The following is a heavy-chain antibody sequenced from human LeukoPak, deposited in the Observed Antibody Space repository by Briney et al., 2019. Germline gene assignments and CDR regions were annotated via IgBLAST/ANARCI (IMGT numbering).Heavy chain of an antibody. Sequence: GGSLRLSCVASGFTFNKYSMNWVRQAPGKGLEWITYIDGSSANIHYADSVKGRFTTSRDNAKNSVYLHMNSLRAEDTAVYYCATYGRDGYRGFYWGQGTLVTVSS. CDR1: GFTFNKYS. V-gene: IGHV3-48*04. CDR2: IDGSSANI. D-gene: IGHD5-24*01. J-gene: IGHJ4*02. CDR3: ATYGRDGYRGFY.